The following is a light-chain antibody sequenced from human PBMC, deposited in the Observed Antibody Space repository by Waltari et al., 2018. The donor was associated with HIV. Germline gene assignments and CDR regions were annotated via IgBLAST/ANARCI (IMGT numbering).Light chain of an antibody. CDR1: SSDVGGYHS. J-gene: IGLJ1*01. CDR2: AVS. CDR3: SSYTSTSTVYV. V-gene: IGLV2-14*03. Sequence: QSALTQPASVSGSPGQSIPIPCTATSSDVGGYHSVPWYQLQPGKAPKLMIYAVSNRPSGVSNRFSGSKSDNTASLTISGLQAEDEADYYCSSYTSTSTVYVFGTGTEVTVL.